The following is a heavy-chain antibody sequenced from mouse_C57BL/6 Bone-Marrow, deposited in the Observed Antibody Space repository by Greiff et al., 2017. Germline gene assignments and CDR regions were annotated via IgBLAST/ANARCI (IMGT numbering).Heavy chain of an antibody. V-gene: IGHV1-59*01. CDR3: ALIATVVPFDD. J-gene: IGHJ2*01. CDR1: GYTFTSYW. D-gene: IGHD1-1*01. Sequence: QVQLKQSGAELVRPGTSVKLSCKASGYTFTSYWMHWVKQRPGQGLEWIGVIDPSDSYTNYNQKFKGKATLTVDTSSSTAYMQLSSLTSEDSAVYYCALIATVVPFDDWGQGTTLTVSS. CDR2: IDPSDSYT.